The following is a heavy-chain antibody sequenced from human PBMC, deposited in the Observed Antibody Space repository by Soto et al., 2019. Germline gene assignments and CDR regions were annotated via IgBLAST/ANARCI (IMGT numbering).Heavy chain of an antibody. Sequence: QVQLVESGGGVDQPGRSLRLSCAASGFIFSSYGMHWVRQAPGKGLEWVSIIRYDGSNEEYTESVKGQFTISRDNSRNTLYLQMNSLRAEDTAVYYCARGNGSGSYLIDYWGQGTLVTVSS. CDR1: GFIFSSYG. CDR3: ARGNGSGSYLIDY. CDR2: IRYDGSNE. J-gene: IGHJ4*02. V-gene: IGHV3-33*01. D-gene: IGHD3-10*01.